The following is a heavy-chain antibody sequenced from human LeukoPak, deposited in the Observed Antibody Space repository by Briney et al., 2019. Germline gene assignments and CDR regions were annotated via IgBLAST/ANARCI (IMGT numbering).Heavy chain of an antibody. CDR3: ARDRRGGGELSPPDY. D-gene: IGHD3-16*02. CDR1: GSTFSDYA. CDR2: IDTDNGNT. Sequence: GASVKVSCKASGSTFSDYAFLWVRQAPGQRLEWMGWIDTDNGNTKYSQNFQGRVTLIRDTSATTAYMELSSLRSEDTAVYYCARDRRGGGELSPPDYWGQGTLVTVSS. J-gene: IGHJ4*02. V-gene: IGHV1-3*04.